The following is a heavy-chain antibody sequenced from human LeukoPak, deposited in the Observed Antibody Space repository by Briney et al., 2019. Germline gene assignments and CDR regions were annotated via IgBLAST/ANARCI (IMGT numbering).Heavy chain of an antibody. Sequence: GGSLRLSCAASGFTFSSYSMNWVRQAPGKGLEWVSSISSSSSYICYADSVKGRFTISRDNAKNSLYLQMNSLRAEDTAVYYCARDQPYCSGGSCYLGVYYYYYGMDVWGQGTTVTVSS. V-gene: IGHV3-21*01. CDR3: ARDQPYCSGGSCYLGVYYYYYGMDV. J-gene: IGHJ6*02. CDR2: ISSSSSYI. CDR1: GFTFSSYS. D-gene: IGHD2-15*01.